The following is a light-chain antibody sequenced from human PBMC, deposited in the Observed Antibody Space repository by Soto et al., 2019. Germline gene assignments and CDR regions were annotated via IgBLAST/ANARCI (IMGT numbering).Light chain of an antibody. CDR2: DAS. CDR1: QSISRW. Sequence: IQMTQSPSTLSASVGGRVTITCRARQSISRWLAWYQLKPGKAPKLLIYDASNVESGVPSSFSGSGSGTEFTLTISSLQTDDFATYYCQQYHRYSYTFGQGTKVDIK. V-gene: IGKV1-5*01. CDR3: QQYHRYSYT. J-gene: IGKJ2*01.